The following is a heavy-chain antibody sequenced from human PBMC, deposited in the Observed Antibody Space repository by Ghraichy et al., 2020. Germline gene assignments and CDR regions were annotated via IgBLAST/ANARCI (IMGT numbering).Heavy chain of an antibody. J-gene: IGHJ6*02. CDR1: GGSISTYY. CDR2: IYYSGST. D-gene: IGHD6-19*01. V-gene: IGHV4-59*01. Sequence: GSLRLSCTVSGGSISTYYWSWIRQPPGKGLEWIGYIYYSGSTNYNPSLKSRVTISVDTSKNQFSLKLNSVTAADTAVYYCARDRDMAVSGDYYYYGMDVWGQGTTVTVSS. CDR3: ARDRDMAVSGDYYYYGMDV.